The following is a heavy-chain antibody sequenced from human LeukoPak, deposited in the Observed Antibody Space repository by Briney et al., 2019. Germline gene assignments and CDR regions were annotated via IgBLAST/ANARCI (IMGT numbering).Heavy chain of an antibody. J-gene: IGHJ6*02. CDR2: INQDGSEM. CDR1: GFTLSSYW. V-gene: IGHV3-7*01. Sequence: PGGSLRLSCAASGFTLSSYWMTWVRQAPGKGLQWVANINQDGSEMYYVDSVKGRFTISSDNAKNLLYLQMSSLGGEDTAVYYCARSGGEIYYYYGMNVWGQGTTVTVSS. CDR3: ARSGGEIYYYYGMNV. D-gene: IGHD3-16*01.